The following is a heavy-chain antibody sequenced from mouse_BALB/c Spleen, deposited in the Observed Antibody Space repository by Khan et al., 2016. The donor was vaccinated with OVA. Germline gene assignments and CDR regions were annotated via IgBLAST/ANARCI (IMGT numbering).Heavy chain of an antibody. Sequence: QVQLKQSGAELVKPGASVRLSCKASGYTFTSYYLYWVKQRPGHGLEWIGDINPSNGGTNFNENFKTKATLTVDKSYSTAYMQISSLTSEYSAVYYCTRSGYGAFAYWGQGTLVTVSA. J-gene: IGHJ3*01. CDR1: GYTFTSYY. CDR2: INPSNGGT. V-gene: IGHV1S81*02. CDR3: TRSGYGAFAY. D-gene: IGHD1-1*02.